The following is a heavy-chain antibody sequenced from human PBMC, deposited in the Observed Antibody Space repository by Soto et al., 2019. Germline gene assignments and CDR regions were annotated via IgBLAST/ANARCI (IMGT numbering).Heavy chain of an antibody. CDR1: GASLHIGGYY. D-gene: IGHD2-2*01. CDR3: AREGSSTANSLDP. Sequence: SEPLSLTCTVSGASLHIGGYYWAWIRQNPGKGLEWIGYIYYTGVTYCNPSLGSRVNISVDTSKNQFSLELTSVTAADTAVYYCAREGSSTANSLDPWGQGLRVTVSS. J-gene: IGHJ5*02. V-gene: IGHV4-31*03. CDR2: IYYTGVT.